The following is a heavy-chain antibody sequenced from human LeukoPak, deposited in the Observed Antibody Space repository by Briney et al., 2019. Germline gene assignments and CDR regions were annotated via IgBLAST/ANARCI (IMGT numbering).Heavy chain of an antibody. Sequence: ASVKVSCKASGYTFTGYYIHWVRQAPGQGLEWMGWINPNSGGTNYAQKFQGRVTMTRDTSTDTAYMELSSLRSEDTAVYYCATVSDFWSGYSIVYYGMDVWGQGTTVTVSS. CDR1: GYTFTGYY. V-gene: IGHV1-2*02. CDR2: INPNSGGT. D-gene: IGHD3-3*01. CDR3: ATVSDFWSGYSIVYYGMDV. J-gene: IGHJ6*02.